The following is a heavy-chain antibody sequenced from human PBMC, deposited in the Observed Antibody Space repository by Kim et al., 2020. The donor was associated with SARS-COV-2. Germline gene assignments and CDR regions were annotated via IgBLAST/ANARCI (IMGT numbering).Heavy chain of an antibody. CDR3: ASSYCGGDCCSNY. Sequence: ASVKVSCKASGYTFTSYYINWVRQATGQGLEWMGWMNPNSGNTGFAQKFQGRVTMTRNTSISTAYMELSSLRSEETAVYYCASSYCGGDCCSNYWGQGTLVAVSS. CDR1: GYTFTSYY. V-gene: IGHV1-8*01. D-gene: IGHD2-21*02. CDR2: MNPNSGNT. J-gene: IGHJ4*02.